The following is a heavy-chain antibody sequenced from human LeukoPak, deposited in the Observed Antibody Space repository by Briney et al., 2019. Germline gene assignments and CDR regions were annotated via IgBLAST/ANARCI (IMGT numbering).Heavy chain of an antibody. Sequence: GASVKVSCKAPGYTFSGYYMHWVRQAPGQGLEWLGWINSNSGATNYAQKFQGRVTMTRDTSISTVYMELTRLTSDDTAVYYCAPSPYGAAFDIWGQGTMVTVSS. CDR2: INSNSGAT. CDR3: APSPYGAAFDI. J-gene: IGHJ3*02. D-gene: IGHD4-17*01. CDR1: GYTFSGYY. V-gene: IGHV1-2*02.